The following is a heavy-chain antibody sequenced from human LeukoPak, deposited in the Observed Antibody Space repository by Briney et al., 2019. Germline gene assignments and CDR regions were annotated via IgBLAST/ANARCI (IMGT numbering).Heavy chain of an antibody. Sequence: GGSLRLSCAASGFTFSSYAMSWVRQAPGKGLEWVSGISGSGGSTYYADSVKGRFTISRDNSKNTLYPQMNSLRAEDTAVYYCANYGYCSSTSCEGPIDYWGQGTLVTVSS. CDR2: ISGSGGST. V-gene: IGHV3-23*01. CDR1: GFTFSSYA. D-gene: IGHD2-2*01. CDR3: ANYGYCSSTSCEGPIDY. J-gene: IGHJ4*02.